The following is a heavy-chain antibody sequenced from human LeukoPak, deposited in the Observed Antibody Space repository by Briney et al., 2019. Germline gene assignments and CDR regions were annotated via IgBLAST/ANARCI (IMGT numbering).Heavy chain of an antibody. D-gene: IGHD6-13*01. V-gene: IGHV1-8*01. CDR1: GYTFTSYD. J-gene: IGHJ5*02. CDR2: MNPNSGNT. Sequence: ASVKVSCKASGYTFTSYDINWVRQATGQGLEWMGWMNPNSGNTGYAQKFQGRVTMTRNTSKSTAYMELSSLRSEDTAVYYCARGLTRISSSPIGGSAWGQGTLVTVSS. CDR3: ARGLTRISSSPIGGSA.